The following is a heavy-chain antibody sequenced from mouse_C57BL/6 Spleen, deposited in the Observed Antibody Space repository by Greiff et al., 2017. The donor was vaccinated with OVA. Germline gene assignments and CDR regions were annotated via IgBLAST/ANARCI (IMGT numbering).Heavy chain of an antibody. CDR3: AREGTGSRSYWYFDV. CDR2: INPNNGGT. Sequence: EVQLQQSGPELVKPGASVKMPCKASGYTFTDYNMDWVKQSHGKSLEWIGDINPNNGGTIYNQKFKGKATLTVDKSSSTAYMELRSLTSEDTAVDYCAREGTGSRSYWYFDVWGTGTTVTVSS. CDR1: GYTFTDYN. J-gene: IGHJ1*03. V-gene: IGHV1-18*01. D-gene: IGHD4-1*01.